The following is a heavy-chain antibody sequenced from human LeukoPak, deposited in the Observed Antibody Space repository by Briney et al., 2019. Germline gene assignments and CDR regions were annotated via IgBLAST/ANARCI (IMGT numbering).Heavy chain of an antibody. J-gene: IGHJ6*02. CDR2: MFYNGNT. Sequence: SETLSLTCNVSGGSINGYYWTWIRQPPQKGLEWIGYMFYNGNTNYNPSLKSRVTISVDTSQNQISLRLASVTAADTGISHCARLTREDGVDVWGQGTTVTVSS. V-gene: IGHV4-59*01. CDR3: ARLTREDGVDV. CDR1: GGSINGYY.